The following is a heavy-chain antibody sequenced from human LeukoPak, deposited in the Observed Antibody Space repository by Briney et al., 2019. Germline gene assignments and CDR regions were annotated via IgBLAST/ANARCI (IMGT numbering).Heavy chain of an antibody. V-gene: IGHV1-2*02. CDR1: GYTFSSHS. CDR2: INPNSGGT. Sequence: GASVTVSCTTSGYTFSSHSMNWVRQAPGQGLEWMGWINPNSGGTNYAQKFQGRVTMTRDTSISTAYMELSRLRSDDTAVYYCARGTPRQQQPHLPWGQGTLVTVSS. CDR3: ARGTPRQQQPHLP. J-gene: IGHJ5*02. D-gene: IGHD6-13*01.